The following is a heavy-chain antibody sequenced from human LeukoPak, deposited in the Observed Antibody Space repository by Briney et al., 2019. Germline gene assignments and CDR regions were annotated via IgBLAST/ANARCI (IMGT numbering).Heavy chain of an antibody. Sequence: GGSLRLSCAASGFTFSSYSMNWVRQAPGKGLEWVSYISSSSSTTYYADSVKGRFTISRDNSKNTLYLQMNSLRAEDTAVYYCAKRDDFWSGSSDYWGQGTLVTVSS. V-gene: IGHV3-48*01. CDR3: AKRDDFWSGSSDY. CDR2: ISSSSSTT. D-gene: IGHD3-3*01. CDR1: GFTFSSYS. J-gene: IGHJ4*02.